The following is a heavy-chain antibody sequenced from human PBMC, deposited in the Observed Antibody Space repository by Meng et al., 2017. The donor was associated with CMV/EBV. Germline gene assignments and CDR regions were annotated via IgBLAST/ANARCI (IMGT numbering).Heavy chain of an antibody. V-gene: IGHV4-39*07. Sequence: GSLRLSCTVSGGSISSSSYYWGWIRQPPGKGLEWIGSIYYSGSTYHNPSLKSRVTISVDTSKNQFSLKLSSVTAADTAVYYCARDFGDLTYYDFWSGSPNGPPGYWGQGTLVTVSS. D-gene: IGHD3-3*01. CDR2: IYYSGST. CDR1: GGSISSSSYY. CDR3: ARDFGDLTYYDFWSGSPNGPPGY. J-gene: IGHJ4*02.